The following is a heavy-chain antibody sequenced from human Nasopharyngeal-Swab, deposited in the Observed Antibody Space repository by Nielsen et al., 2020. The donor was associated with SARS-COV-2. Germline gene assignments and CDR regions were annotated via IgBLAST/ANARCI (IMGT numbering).Heavy chain of an antibody. J-gene: IGHJ4*02. V-gene: IGHV3-48*02. D-gene: IGHD3-10*01. CDR2: INSSSSTI. CDR3: SRDKGVRGVLT. CDR1: GITFSSYS. Sequence: GEALKISCAAFGITFSSYSRKWVRQAPGTGLEGVSYINSSSSTIYDADSVRGRFTISIYNSKNSLYLQMNSLRDDDTAVYYCSRDKGVRGVLTWGQGTLVTVSS.